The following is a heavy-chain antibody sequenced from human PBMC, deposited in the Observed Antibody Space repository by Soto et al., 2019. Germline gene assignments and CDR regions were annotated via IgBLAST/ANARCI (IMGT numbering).Heavy chain of an antibody. D-gene: IGHD2-2*02. CDR1: GFTFSNAW. CDR2: IKSKTDGGTT. J-gene: IGHJ6*02. CDR3: TKVVVPVAIRGREYYYYYSGMAV. V-gene: IGHV3-15*01. Sequence: GGSLRLSCAASGFTFSNAWMSWVRQAPGKGLEWVGRIKSKTDGGTTDYAAPVKGRFTISRDDSKNTRYLQMKSLKTEDTAVYYCTKVVVPVAIRGREYYYYYSGMAVWGQGTTVTVSS.